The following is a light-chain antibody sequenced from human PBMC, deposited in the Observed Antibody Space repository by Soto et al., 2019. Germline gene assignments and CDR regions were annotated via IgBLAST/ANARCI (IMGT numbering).Light chain of an antibody. CDR1: QSVSSSY. CDR3: QQYDTSPYP. Sequence: EIVLTQSPGTLSLSPGERVTLSCRASQSVSSSYLAWYQQKPGQAPRLLLYGASSRATGIPDRFSGSGSGTDFSLTISRLEPEDFAVYYCQQYDTSPYPFGQGTKLEI. V-gene: IGKV3-20*01. J-gene: IGKJ2*01. CDR2: GAS.